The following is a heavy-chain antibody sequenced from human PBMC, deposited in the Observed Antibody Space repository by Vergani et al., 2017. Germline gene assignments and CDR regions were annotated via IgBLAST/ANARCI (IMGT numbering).Heavy chain of an antibody. CDR1: GFTFSHYS. CDR2: ISGNNDDV. CDR3: VIDVRVSRT. V-gene: IGHV3-21*01. Sequence: EVQMVESGGGLVKPGGSLRLSCVASGFTFSHYSMNWVRQAPGKGLEWVSSISGNNDDVYYADSVKGRITSYRDNAKNSLYLDMSSLRAEDTAVYYCVIDVRVSRTWGQGTVVAVSS. J-gene: IGHJ3*01.